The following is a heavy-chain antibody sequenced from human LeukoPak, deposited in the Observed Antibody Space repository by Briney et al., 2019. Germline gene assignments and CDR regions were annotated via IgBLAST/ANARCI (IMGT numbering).Heavy chain of an antibody. V-gene: IGHV1-69*06. Sequence: GASVKVSCKASGGTFSSYAISWVRQAPGQGLEWMGGIIPIFGTANYAQKFQGRVTITADKSTSIAYMELSSLRSEDTAVYYCARGRRYDILTGYEEDWYFDLWGRGTLVTVSS. CDR1: GGTFSSYA. J-gene: IGHJ2*01. D-gene: IGHD3-9*01. CDR2: IIPIFGTA. CDR3: ARGRRYDILTGYEEDWYFDL.